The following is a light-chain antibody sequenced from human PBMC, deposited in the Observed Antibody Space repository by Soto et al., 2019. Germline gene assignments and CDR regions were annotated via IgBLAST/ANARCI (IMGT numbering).Light chain of an antibody. Sequence: DIPRTRAPSTLSASVRARESITCRASESNGSWLAWYQQTPGKATKLLIYDASSLESGVPSRFSGSGSGTEFTLNISSLQPDDFATYYCQQYNSHSTFGQGTKVDIK. CDR1: ESNGSW. CDR2: DAS. J-gene: IGKJ1*01. V-gene: IGKV1-5*01. CDR3: QQYNSHST.